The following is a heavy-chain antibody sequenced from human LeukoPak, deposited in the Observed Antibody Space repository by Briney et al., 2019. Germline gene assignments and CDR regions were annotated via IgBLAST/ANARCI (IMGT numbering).Heavy chain of an antibody. Sequence: GGSLRLSCAASGFTLSSYWMTWVRQAPGKGLEWVANIKQDGSETYYVESVKGRFTISRDNSKNTLYLQMNSLKTEDTAVYYCTTSMVRGVPTLYYYYMDVWGKGTTVTVSS. CDR1: GFTLSSYW. CDR2: IKQDGSET. V-gene: IGHV3-7*03. CDR3: TTSMVRGVPTLYYYYMDV. J-gene: IGHJ6*03. D-gene: IGHD3-10*01.